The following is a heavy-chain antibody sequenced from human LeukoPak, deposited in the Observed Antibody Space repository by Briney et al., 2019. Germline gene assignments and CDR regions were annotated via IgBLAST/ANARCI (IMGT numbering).Heavy chain of an antibody. V-gene: IGHV5-51*01. D-gene: IGHD4/OR15-4a*01. Sequence: GESLKISCKASGYTFTNYWIAWVRQMPGNGVEWMGMICPGDSDTRYSPSFQGHVTISADKSITTAYLQWSSLKASDTAIYYCARHIGLTTRYFDYWGQGTVVTVSS. CDR2: ICPGDSDT. J-gene: IGHJ4*02. CDR3: ARHIGLTTRYFDY. CDR1: GYTFTNYW.